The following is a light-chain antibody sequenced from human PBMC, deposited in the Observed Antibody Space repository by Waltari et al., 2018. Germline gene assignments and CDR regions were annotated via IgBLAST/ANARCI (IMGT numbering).Light chain of an antibody. CDR3: QQYNSYWT. CDR1: QSISSW. Sequence: DIQMTQPPSTLSAYVADRVTITCRASQSISSWLAWYQQKPGKAPKLLIYKASSLENEVPSRFSGSGSGTEFTLTISSLQPDDFATYYCQQYNSYWTFGQGTKVEIK. V-gene: IGKV1-5*03. CDR2: KAS. J-gene: IGKJ1*01.